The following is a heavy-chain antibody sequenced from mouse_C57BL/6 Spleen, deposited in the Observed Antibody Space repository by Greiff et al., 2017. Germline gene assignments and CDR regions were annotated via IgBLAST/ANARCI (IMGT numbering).Heavy chain of an antibody. CDR1: GYTFTSYW. D-gene: IGHD2-4*01. CDR3: AINYYDYDLPFAY. Sequence: VQLQESGAELAKPGASVKLSCKASGYTFTSYWMHWVKQRPGQGLEWIGYLTPSSGYTKYNQKYKDKATLTADKSSSTSYMLLSSLTYEDSAVYYCAINYYDYDLPFAYWGQGTLVTVSA. CDR2: LTPSSGYT. J-gene: IGHJ3*01. V-gene: IGHV1-7*01.